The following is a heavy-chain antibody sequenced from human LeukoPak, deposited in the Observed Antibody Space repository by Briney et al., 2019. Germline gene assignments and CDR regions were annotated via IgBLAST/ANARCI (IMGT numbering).Heavy chain of an antibody. CDR2: IKPDGSEK. CDR3: ARSPLAPREPRFDY. Sequence: QPGGSLRLSCAASGFSFRNYWMSWVRQPPGKGLEWVAHIKPDGSEKNYVDSVKGRFTISRDNSKNTLYLQMNSLRAEDTAVYYCARSPLAPREPRFDYWGQGTLVTVSS. CDR1: GFSFRNYW. V-gene: IGHV3-7*01. D-gene: IGHD3-3*02. J-gene: IGHJ4*02.